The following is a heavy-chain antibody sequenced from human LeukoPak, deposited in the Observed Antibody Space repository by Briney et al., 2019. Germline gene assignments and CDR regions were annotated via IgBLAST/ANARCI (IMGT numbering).Heavy chain of an antibody. CDR2: INPNSGGT. V-gene: IGHV1-2*02. D-gene: IGHD2-2*01. CDR1: GYTFTGYY. J-gene: IGHJ1*01. Sequence: ASVKVSCKASGYTFTGYYMHWVLQAPGQGLEWMGWINPNSGGTNYAQKFQGRVTMTRDTSISTAYMELSRLRSDDTAVYYCARDEGYCSSTSCYDYFQHWGQGTLVTVFS. CDR3: ARDEGYCSSTSCYDYFQH.